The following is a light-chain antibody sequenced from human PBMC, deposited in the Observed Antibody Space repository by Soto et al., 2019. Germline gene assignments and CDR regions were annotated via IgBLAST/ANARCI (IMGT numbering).Light chain of an antibody. CDR2: EAT. V-gene: IGLV2-14*01. J-gene: IGLJ1*01. CDR3: TSFTSTSSLYV. CDR1: GSDIAGYNY. Sequence: QSVLTQPASVSGSLGQSITISCTGTGSDIAGYNYISWYQQLPGKAPKLMIYEATIRPSGISNRFSGSKSGNTASLTISGLQAEDEADYYCTSFTSTSSLYVFGTGTKVTV.